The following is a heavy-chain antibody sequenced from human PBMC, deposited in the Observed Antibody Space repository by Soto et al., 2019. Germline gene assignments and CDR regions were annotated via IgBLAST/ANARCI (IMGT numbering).Heavy chain of an antibody. CDR2: INTHNGNT. D-gene: IGHD3-10*01. Sequence: QVQLEQSAPEVKKPGASVKVSCKASGYNFTTYGISWVRQAPGQGLEWMGWINTHNGNTNYAQNLQGRVIMTADTSTSTAYMELRSLRYDDTAVYYCTREGSAPYYYYGMDAWGQGTTVTVSS. CDR1: GYNFTTYG. J-gene: IGHJ6*02. CDR3: TREGSAPYYYYGMDA. V-gene: IGHV1-18*01.